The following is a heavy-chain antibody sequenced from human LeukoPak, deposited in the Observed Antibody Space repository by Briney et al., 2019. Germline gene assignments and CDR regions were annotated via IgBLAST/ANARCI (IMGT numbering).Heavy chain of an antibody. D-gene: IGHD3-16*01. Sequence: GSLRLSCAASGFTFITYAMTWVRQAPGKGLEWVSAISNTGGSTYYADSVKGRFRISRDNAKSSLDLEMNSLRAEDTAVYYCARAMSTFGGVRNYFDSWGQGTLVTVSS. CDR3: ARAMSTFGGVRNYFDS. J-gene: IGHJ4*02. CDR2: ISNTGGST. CDR1: GFTFITYA. V-gene: IGHV3-23*01.